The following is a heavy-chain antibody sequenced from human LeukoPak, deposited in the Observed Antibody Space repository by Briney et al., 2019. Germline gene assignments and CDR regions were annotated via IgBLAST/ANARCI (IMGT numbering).Heavy chain of an antibody. V-gene: IGHV3-30*02. CDR1: GFTFSNYG. CDR3: AKDRAINWNDVEYFDL. J-gene: IGHJ2*01. CDR2: IPYDGSNK. D-gene: IGHD1-1*01. Sequence: PGGSLRLSCAASGFTFSNYGMHWVRQAPGKGLEWVAFIPYDGSNKYYADSLKGRITISRDNSKNTLYLQMNSLRVEDTAVYYCAKDRAINWNDVEYFDLWGRGTLVTVSS.